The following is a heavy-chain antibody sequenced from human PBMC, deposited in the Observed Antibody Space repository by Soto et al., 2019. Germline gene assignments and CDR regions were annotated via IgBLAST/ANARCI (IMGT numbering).Heavy chain of an antibody. CDR1: GYTFTSYY. CDR2: INPSGGST. Sequence: ASVKVSCKASGYTFTSYYMHWVRQAPGQGLEWMGIINPSGGSTSYAQKFQGRVTMTRDTSTSTVYMELSSLRSEDTAVYYCASGGEDSSGNHVFYFDYWGQGTLVTVSS. J-gene: IGHJ4*02. CDR3: ASGGEDSSGNHVFYFDY. V-gene: IGHV1-46*01. D-gene: IGHD3-22*01.